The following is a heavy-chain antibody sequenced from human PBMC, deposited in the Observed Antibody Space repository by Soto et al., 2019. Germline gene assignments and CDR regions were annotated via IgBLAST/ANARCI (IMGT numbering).Heavy chain of an antibody. CDR3: ARGSSSWLAYYYYGMDV. D-gene: IGHD6-13*01. V-gene: IGHV1-46*03. J-gene: IGHJ6*02. Sequence: VASVKVSCKASGYTFTSYYMHWVRQAPGQGLEWMGIINPSGGSTSYAQKFQGRVTMTRDTSTSTVYMELSSLRSEDTAVYYCARGSSSWLAYYYYGMDVWGQGTTVTVSS. CDR1: GYTFTSYY. CDR2: INPSGGST.